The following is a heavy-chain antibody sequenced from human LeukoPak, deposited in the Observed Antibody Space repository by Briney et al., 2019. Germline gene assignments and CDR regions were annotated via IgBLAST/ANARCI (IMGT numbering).Heavy chain of an antibody. J-gene: IGHJ6*03. D-gene: IGHD6-13*01. CDR2: TYYRSKWYN. Sequence: SQTLSLTCAISGDSVSSNSAAWNWIRQSPSRGLEWLGRTYYRSKWYNDYAVSVKSRITINPDTSKNQFSLQLNSVTPEDTAVYYCAREGGDSSSWSRYYHYYYMDVWGTGTTVTISS. V-gene: IGHV6-1*01. CDR1: GDSVSSNSAA. CDR3: AREGGDSSSWSRYYHYYYMDV.